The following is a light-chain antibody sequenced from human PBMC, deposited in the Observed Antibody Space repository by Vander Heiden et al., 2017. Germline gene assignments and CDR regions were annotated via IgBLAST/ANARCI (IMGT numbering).Light chain of an antibody. V-gene: IGKV1D-13*01. J-gene: IGKJ2*01. Sequence: AIQLTQSPSSLSAFVGDRVTITCRASQDIGSDLAWYQQKPGRVPKLLTYDASSLQSGVPSRFSGSGSGTDFALTILSLQPEDFATYYCQQLNDFQYTFGQGTKLEIK. CDR2: DAS. CDR3: QQLNDFQYT. CDR1: QDIGSD.